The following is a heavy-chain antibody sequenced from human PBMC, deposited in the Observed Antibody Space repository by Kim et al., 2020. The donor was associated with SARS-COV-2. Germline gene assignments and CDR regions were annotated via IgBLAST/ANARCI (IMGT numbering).Heavy chain of an antibody. Sequence: GGSLRLSCATSGFTFSAYDMNWVRQAPGKGLEWLSFITKSSNTIYYADSVKGRFTTSRDNVKNSLYLQMNSLRDEDTAFYYCVRVRWGGAFDVWGQGTMVTVSS. V-gene: IGHV3-48*02. CDR3: VRVRWGGAFDV. CDR2: ITKSSNTI. J-gene: IGHJ3*01. D-gene: IGHD3-16*01. CDR1: GFTFSAYD.